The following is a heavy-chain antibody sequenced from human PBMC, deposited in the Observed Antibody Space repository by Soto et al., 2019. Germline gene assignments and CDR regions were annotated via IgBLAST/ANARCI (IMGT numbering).Heavy chain of an antibody. CDR1: GYSISSGYY. Sequence: SEILSLTCAVSGYSISSGYYWGWIRQPPGKGLEWIGSIYHSGSTYYNPSLKSRVTISVDTSKNQFSLKLGSVTAADTAVYYCARVVENYYYGMDVWGQGTTVTVSS. CDR2: IYHSGST. J-gene: IGHJ6*02. CDR3: ARVVENYYYGMDV. D-gene: IGHD2-15*01. V-gene: IGHV4-38-2*01.